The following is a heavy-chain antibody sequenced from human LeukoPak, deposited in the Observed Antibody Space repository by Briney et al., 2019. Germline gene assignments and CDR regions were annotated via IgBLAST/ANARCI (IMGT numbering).Heavy chain of an antibody. CDR3: ARDLIRNNYGSNAFDI. J-gene: IGHJ3*02. CDR1: GGTFISYT. D-gene: IGHD5-18*01. Sequence: ASVKVSCKASGGTFISYTINWVRQAPGQGLEWMGGIIPIFGTANYAQNFQDRVTITADESTSTAYMELSSLKSEDTAVYYCARDLIRNNYGSNAFDIWGQGTMVTVSS. CDR2: IIPIFGTA. V-gene: IGHV1-69*13.